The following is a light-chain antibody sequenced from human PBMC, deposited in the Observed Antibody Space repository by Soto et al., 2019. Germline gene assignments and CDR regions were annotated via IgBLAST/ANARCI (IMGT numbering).Light chain of an antibody. Sequence: EIVLTQSPATLSVSPGERVTLSCRASQSVDISLAWYQQKPGQAPRLLIYGASTRATDMPGRFSGRGSGTEFTLTINSLQSEDFAVYYCQQYRNWPRTFGQGTKVDNK. CDR2: GAS. V-gene: IGKV3-15*01. J-gene: IGKJ1*01. CDR3: QQYRNWPRT. CDR1: QSVDIS.